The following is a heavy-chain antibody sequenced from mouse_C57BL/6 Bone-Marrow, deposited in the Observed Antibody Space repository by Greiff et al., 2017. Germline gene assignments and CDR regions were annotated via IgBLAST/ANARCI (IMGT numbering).Heavy chain of an antibody. D-gene: IGHD1-1*01. J-gene: IGHJ2*01. CDR2: IYPGSGST. CDR3: ARGTTVVATDY. CDR1: GYTFTSYW. Sequence: VQLQQSGAELVKPGASVKMSCKASGYTFTSYWITWVKQRPGQGLEWIGDIYPGSGSTNYNEKFKSKGTLTVDTSSNTTYLPLSSLTSADSAVSYCARGTTVVATDYGGQGNTLTVSS. V-gene: IGHV1-55*01.